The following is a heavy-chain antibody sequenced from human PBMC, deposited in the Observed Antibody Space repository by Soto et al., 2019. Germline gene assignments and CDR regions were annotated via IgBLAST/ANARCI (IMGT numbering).Heavy chain of an antibody. V-gene: IGHV3-33*01. Sequence: PVGSLRLSCAASGFTFSSYGMHWVRQAPGKGLEWVAVIWYDGSNKYYADSVKGRFTISRDNSKNTLYLQMNSLRAEDTAVYYCARGVQYYDILTGYYNPQGSSYYFDYWGQGTLVTVSS. CDR3: ARGVQYYDILTGYYNPQGSSYYFDY. D-gene: IGHD3-9*01. CDR2: IWYDGSNK. CDR1: GFTFSSYG. J-gene: IGHJ4*02.